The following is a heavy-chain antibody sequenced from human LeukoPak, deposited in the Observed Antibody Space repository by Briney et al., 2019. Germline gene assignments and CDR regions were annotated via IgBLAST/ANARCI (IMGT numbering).Heavy chain of an antibody. J-gene: IGHJ6*03. V-gene: IGHV3-21*01. Sequence: PGGSLRLSCAASGFTFSNYGMNWVRQAPGKGLEWVSSISSSSTYIYYADSVKGRFTIYRDNAKNSLYLQMNSLRAEDTAVYYCAKSSGWNYYYYYMDVWGKGTTVIASS. CDR2: ISSSSTYI. CDR3: AKSSGWNYYYYYMDV. CDR1: GFTFSNYG. D-gene: IGHD6-19*01.